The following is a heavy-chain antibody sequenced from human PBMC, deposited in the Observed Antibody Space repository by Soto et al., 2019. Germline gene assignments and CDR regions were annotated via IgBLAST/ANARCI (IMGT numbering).Heavy chain of an antibody. CDR2: IIPIFGTA. D-gene: IGHD5-18*01. CDR3: ARTMDTAIRLNYYYYYGMDV. Sequence: GASVKVSCKASGGTFSSYAISWVRQAPGQGLEWMGGIIPIFGTANYAQTFQGRVTITADESTSTAYMELSSLRSEDTAVYYCARTMDTAIRLNYYYYYGMDVWGQGTTVTVSS. CDR1: GGTFSSYA. J-gene: IGHJ6*02. V-gene: IGHV1-69*13.